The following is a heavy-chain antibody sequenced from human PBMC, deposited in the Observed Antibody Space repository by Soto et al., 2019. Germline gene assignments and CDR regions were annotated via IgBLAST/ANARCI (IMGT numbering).Heavy chain of an antibody. CDR3: AHRNSGSYLSH. V-gene: IGHV2-5*02. J-gene: IGHJ1*01. D-gene: IGHD1-26*01. CDR1: GFSLSTSGVG. Sequence: QITLKESGPPLVKPTQTLTLTCTFSGFSLSTSGVGVGWIRQPPGKALEWLALIYWDDDKRYSPSLKNSLSITKDTSKNQAVLTMTSMDPVDTATYYCAHRNSGSYLSHWGQGTLVTVSS. CDR2: IYWDDDK.